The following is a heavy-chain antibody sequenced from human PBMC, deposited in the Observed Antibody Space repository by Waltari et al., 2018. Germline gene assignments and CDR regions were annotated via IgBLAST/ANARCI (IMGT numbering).Heavy chain of an antibody. V-gene: IGHV4-34*01. J-gene: IGHJ6*03. Sequence: QVQLQQWGAVLLKPSETLSLTCAVYGGSFSGYYWSWIRQPPGKGLEWIGEINHSGSTNYNPSLKSRVTISVDTSKNQFSLKLSSVTAADTAVYYCARVRGYYDSSGKRYYYYYMDVWGKGTTVTVSS. D-gene: IGHD3-22*01. CDR1: GGSFSGYY. CDR3: ARVRGYYDSSGKRYYYYYMDV. CDR2: INHSGST.